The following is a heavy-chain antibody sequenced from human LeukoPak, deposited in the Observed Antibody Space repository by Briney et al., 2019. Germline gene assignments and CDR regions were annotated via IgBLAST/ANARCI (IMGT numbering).Heavy chain of an antibody. J-gene: IGHJ5*02. CDR1: GYIFTSYW. Sequence: ASVKVSCAASGYIFTSYWIHWVRQAPGQGLEWMGVINPSDDTRSYAQKFQGRVTMTRDTSISTAYMELSRLKSDDTAVYYCARERFLPSVLQYHNWFDPWGQGTLVTVSS. CDR2: INPSDDTR. V-gene: IGHV1-46*01. D-gene: IGHD4-11*01. CDR3: ARERFLPSVLQYHNWFDP.